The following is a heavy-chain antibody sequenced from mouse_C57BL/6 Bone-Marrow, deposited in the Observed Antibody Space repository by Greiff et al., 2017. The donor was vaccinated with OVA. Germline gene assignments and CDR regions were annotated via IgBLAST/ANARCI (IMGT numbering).Heavy chain of an antibody. V-gene: IGHV1-64*01. CDR2: IHPNSGST. CDR3: ARRGLGYAMDY. J-gene: IGHJ4*01. Sequence: QVQLKQPGAELVKPGASVKLSCKASGYTFTSYWLHWVTQRPGQGLEWIGMIHPNSGSTNYNEKFKSKATLTVDKSSSTAYMQLSSLTSEDSAVYYCARRGLGYAMDYWGQGTSVTVSS. D-gene: IGHD4-1*01. CDR1: GYTFTSYW.